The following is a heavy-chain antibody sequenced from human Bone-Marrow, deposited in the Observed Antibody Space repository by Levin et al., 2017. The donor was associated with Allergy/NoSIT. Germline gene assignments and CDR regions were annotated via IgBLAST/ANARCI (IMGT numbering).Heavy chain of an antibody. J-gene: IGHJ4*02. V-gene: IGHV3-23*01. Sequence: GGSLRLSCASSKFIFKNYAMAWLRQAPGQGLEWVSAVSGSGDQTYHADSVRGRFTISRDNSKDTWLLQGTTQRAEDTAVYCGAKEGVAAPPHYWGQGTLVTVSS. CDR1: KFIFKNYA. D-gene: IGHD6-13*01. CDR3: AKEGVAAPPHY. CDR2: VSGSGDQT.